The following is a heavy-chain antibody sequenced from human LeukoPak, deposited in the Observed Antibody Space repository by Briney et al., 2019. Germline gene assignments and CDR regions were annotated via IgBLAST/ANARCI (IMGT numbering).Heavy chain of an antibody. CDR2: IYYRGIT. D-gene: IGHD3-22*01. Sequence: MPSETLSLTCSVSGGSISSSGYYWGWIRQSPGEGLEWIGNIYYRGITYYNPSLKSRVTISVDTSKNQFSLKLSSVTAADTAVYYCARATYYYDSSGYWTLEFDFDIWGQGTMVTVSS. CDR1: GGSISSSGYY. CDR3: ARATYYYDSSGYWTLEFDFDI. V-gene: IGHV4-39*01. J-gene: IGHJ3*02.